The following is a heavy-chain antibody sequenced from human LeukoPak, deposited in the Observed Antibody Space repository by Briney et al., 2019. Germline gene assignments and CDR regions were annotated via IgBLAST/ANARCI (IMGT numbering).Heavy chain of an antibody. J-gene: IGHJ4*02. CDR3: ARDRHTYRYSGSYRPFDY. CDR2: INPNSGGT. Sequence: ASVKVSCKASGYTFTGYYMHWVRQAPGQGLEWMGRINPNSGGTYYAQKFQGRVTMTRDTSISTAYMELSRLRSDDTAVYYCARDRHTYRYSGSYRPFDYWGQGTLVTVSS. V-gene: IGHV1-2*06. D-gene: IGHD1-26*01. CDR1: GYTFTGYY.